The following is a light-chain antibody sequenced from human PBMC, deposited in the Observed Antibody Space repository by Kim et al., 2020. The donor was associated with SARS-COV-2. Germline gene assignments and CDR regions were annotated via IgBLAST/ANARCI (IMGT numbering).Light chain of an antibody. CDR2: AAS. CDR1: QISTNY. V-gene: IGKV1-39*01. J-gene: IGKJ2*01. Sequence: DIQLTQSPSSLSASVGDRVTITCRTGQISTNYLNWYQQKPGKAPKLLIYAASSLQSGVPSRFSGSGSGTEFTLTISSLQPEDFATYYCQQSDRTPYTFGQGTKLEI. CDR3: QQSDRTPYT.